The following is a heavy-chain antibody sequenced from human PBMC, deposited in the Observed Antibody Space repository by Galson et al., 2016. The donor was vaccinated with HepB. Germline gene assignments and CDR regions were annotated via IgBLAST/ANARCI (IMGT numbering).Heavy chain of an antibody. J-gene: IGHJ4*02. CDR2: ICAYTGKT. Sequence: SVKVSCKASGYTFYNYGISWVRQAPGQGLEWMGWICAYTGKTFHAQKFQGRVTLTTDTSTSTANMELRSVRSDDTAVYYCARDDRMDTPMAYLAYWGQGTLVTVSS. CDR3: ARDDRMDTPMAYLAY. V-gene: IGHV1-18*01. CDR1: GYTFYNYG. D-gene: IGHD5-18*01.